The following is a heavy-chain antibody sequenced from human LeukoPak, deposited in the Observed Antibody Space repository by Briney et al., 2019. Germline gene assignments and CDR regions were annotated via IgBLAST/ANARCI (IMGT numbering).Heavy chain of an antibody. CDR1: GFTFSSYA. Sequence: GGSLRLSCAASGFTFSSYAMHWVRQAPGKGLEWVAVISYDGSNKYYADSVKGRFTISRDNSKNALYLQMNSLRAEDTAVYYCARDRDYYDSSGYYYFDYWGQGTLVTVSS. D-gene: IGHD3-22*01. CDR3: ARDRDYYDSSGYYYFDY. V-gene: IGHV3-30-3*01. CDR2: ISYDGSNK. J-gene: IGHJ4*02.